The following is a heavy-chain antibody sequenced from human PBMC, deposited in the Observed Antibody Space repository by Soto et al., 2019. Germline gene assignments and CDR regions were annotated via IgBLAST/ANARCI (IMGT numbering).Heavy chain of an antibody. V-gene: IGHV1-18*01. J-gene: IGHJ4*02. CDR2: ISVYNGNT. Sequence: QVQMVQSGAEVKKPGASVKVSCKASGYTFTNYGVSWVRQAPGQGLEWMGWISVYNGNTNYAQRLQGRVTMTTDTSTNTAYMELRTLRSDDTAVYYCARIDILTGFYAIDWGQGTLVTVSS. CDR1: GYTFTNYG. D-gene: IGHD3-9*01. CDR3: ARIDILTGFYAID.